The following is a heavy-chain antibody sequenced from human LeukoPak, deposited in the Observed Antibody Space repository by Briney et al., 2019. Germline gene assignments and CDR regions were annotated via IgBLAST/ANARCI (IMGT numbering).Heavy chain of an antibody. Sequence: GGSLRLSCAASGFTFSIYAMSWVRQAPGKGLEWVSAISGSGGSTYYADSVKGRFTISRDNSKNTLYLQMNSLRAEDTAVYYCAKAGGDYEDGDAFDIWGQGTMVTVSS. CDR2: ISGSGGST. D-gene: IGHD4-17*01. CDR1: GFTFSIYA. CDR3: AKAGGDYEDGDAFDI. V-gene: IGHV3-23*01. J-gene: IGHJ3*02.